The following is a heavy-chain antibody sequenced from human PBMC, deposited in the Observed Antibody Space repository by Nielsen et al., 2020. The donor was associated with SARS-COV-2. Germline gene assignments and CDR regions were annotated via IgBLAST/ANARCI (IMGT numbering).Heavy chain of an antibody. J-gene: IGHJ6*03. Sequence: WIRQPPGKGLEWVSVISGSGGSTYYADSVKGRFTISRDNSKNTLYLQMNSLRAEDTAVYYCAKMYYDFWSGYFDYYYYMDVWGKGTTVTVSS. CDR3: AKMYYDFWSGYFDYYYYMDV. D-gene: IGHD3-3*01. CDR2: ISGSGGST. V-gene: IGHV3-23*01.